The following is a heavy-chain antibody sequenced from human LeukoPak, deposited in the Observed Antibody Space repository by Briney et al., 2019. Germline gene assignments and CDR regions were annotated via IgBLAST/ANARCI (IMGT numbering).Heavy chain of an antibody. CDR1: GGSISTYY. J-gene: IGHJ4*02. Sequence: KPSETLSLTCTVSGGSISTYYWSWIRQPPGKGLEWIGYIFYTGSTNHNPSLKSRVTVSVDTSKSQLSLKLSSVTPADTAVYYCARARVPYAYYFDSWGQGALVTVSS. CDR3: ARARVPYAYYFDS. CDR2: IFYTGST. D-gene: IGHD2-2*01. V-gene: IGHV4-59*01.